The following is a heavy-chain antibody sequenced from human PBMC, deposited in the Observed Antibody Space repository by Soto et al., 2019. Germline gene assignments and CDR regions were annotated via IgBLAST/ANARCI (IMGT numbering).Heavy chain of an antibody. Sequence: QVHLVQSGAEVKKPGASVKVSCKSSGYTFTSYGITWVRQAPGQGLEWMGWISDHNGNTDYAQKLQGRVIVTRDTSPSTAYMELRSLRSDYTAVYYCARGRYGDYWGQGALVTVSS. D-gene: IGHD1-1*01. CDR1: GYTFTSYG. V-gene: IGHV1-18*01. J-gene: IGHJ4*02. CDR3: ARGRYGDY. CDR2: ISDHNGNT.